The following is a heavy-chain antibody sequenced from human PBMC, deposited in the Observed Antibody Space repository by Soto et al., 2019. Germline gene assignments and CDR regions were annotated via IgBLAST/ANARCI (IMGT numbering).Heavy chain of an antibody. CDR3: AKVSATNFVRLPYAS. V-gene: IGHV3-23*01. D-gene: IGHD2-2*01. CDR2: ISGSGGPT. CDR1: GFAFSSYT. Sequence: GGSLRLSCATSGFAFSSYTMNWVRQVPGKGLEWVSGISGSGGPTFYADSVKGRFTISRDNSKNTLYLQMTSLRADDTAVYYCAKVSATNFVRLPYASWGQGALVTVSS. J-gene: IGHJ5*02.